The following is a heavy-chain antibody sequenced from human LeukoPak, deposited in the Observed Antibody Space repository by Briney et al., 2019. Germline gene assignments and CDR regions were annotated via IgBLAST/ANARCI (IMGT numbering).Heavy chain of an antibody. V-gene: IGHV3-64*01. D-gene: IGHD1-14*01. CDR2: ISSSGIRT. Sequence: GGSLRLSCAASGFTFSNYAMHWVRQAPGKGLEYVSVISSSGIRTYYGSSVKGRFTNSRDNTKSTLYLQMGSLRVEDMGVYYCAREALGTSIDYWGQGTLVTVTS. CDR1: GFTFSNYA. J-gene: IGHJ4*02. CDR3: AREALGTSIDY.